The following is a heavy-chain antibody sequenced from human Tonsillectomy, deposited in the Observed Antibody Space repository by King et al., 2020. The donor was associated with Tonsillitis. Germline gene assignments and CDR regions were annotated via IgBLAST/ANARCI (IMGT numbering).Heavy chain of an antibody. V-gene: IGHV4-59*01. CDR1: GGSISDYY. CDR2: IYDSGSS. CDR3: ARRWFGGFDP. J-gene: IGHJ5*02. D-gene: IGHD3-10*01. Sequence: VQLQESGPGLVKPAETLFLTCTVSGGSISDYYWSWIRQSPGKGLEWIGYIYDSGSSSYNPALQSRVTISIDTSENQFALKLSSVTAADTAVYYCARRWFGGFDPWGQGTLVTVSS.